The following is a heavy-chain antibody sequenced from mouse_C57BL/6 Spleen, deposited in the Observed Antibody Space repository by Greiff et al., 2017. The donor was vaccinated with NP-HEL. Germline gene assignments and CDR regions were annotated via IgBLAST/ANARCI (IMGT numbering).Heavy chain of an antibody. CDR1: GFTFSDAW. V-gene: IGHV6-6*01. Sequence: EVKLVESGGGLVQPGGSMKLSCAASGFTFSDAWMDWVRQSPEKGLEWVAEIRNKANNHATYYAESVKGRFTISRDDSKSSVYLQMNSLRAEDTGIYYCTRTFYYYGSSYDYAMDYWGQGTSVTVSS. CDR3: TRTFYYYGSSYDYAMDY. J-gene: IGHJ4*01. D-gene: IGHD1-1*01. CDR2: IRNKANNHAT.